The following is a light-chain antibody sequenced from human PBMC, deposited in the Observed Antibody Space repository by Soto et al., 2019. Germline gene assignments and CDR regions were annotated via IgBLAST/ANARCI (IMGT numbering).Light chain of an antibody. Sequence: EIVLTQSLATLSLSPGDRASLSCRASQSVSSYLAWYQQKPGQAPRLLIYDASNRASGIPARFSGSGSGTDFTLTISSLEPEDFAVYYCQQRSNRLTFGGGTKVELK. CDR3: QQRSNRLT. CDR2: DAS. J-gene: IGKJ4*01. V-gene: IGKV3-11*01. CDR1: QSVSSY.